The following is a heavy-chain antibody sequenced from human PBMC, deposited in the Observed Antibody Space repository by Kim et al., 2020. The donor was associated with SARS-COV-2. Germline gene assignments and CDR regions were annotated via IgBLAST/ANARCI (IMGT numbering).Heavy chain of an antibody. CDR3: ARAGRSSWYISDAVDI. CDR2: IGTAGDT. J-gene: IGHJ3*02. D-gene: IGHD6-13*01. CDR1: GFTFSSYD. Sequence: GGSLRLSCAASGFTFSSYDMHWVRQATGKGLEWVSAIGTAGDTYYPGSVKGRFTISRENAKNSLYLQMNSLRAGDTAVYYCARAGRSSWYISDAVDIWGQGTMVTVSS. V-gene: IGHV3-13*01.